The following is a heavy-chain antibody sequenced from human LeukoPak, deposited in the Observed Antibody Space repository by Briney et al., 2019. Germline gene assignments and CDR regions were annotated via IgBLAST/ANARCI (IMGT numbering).Heavy chain of an antibody. CDR3: ARDRYCSGGSCSPYFDY. Sequence: GGSLRLSCATSGFTFNNYGMHWVRQAPGKGLEWVALLVYDVSDKYYADSVRGRFTISRVNSKNTVYLQMNSLRAEDTAVYYCARDRYCSGGSCSPYFDYWGQGTLVTVSS. CDR2: LVYDVSDK. V-gene: IGHV3-30*02. D-gene: IGHD2-15*01. CDR1: GFTFNNYG. J-gene: IGHJ4*02.